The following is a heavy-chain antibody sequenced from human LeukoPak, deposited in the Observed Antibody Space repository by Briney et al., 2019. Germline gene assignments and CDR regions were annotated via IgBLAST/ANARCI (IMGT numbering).Heavy chain of an antibody. CDR1: GYTFSDYY. D-gene: IGHD3-10*01. V-gene: IGHV1-2*02. J-gene: IGHJ4*02. Sequence: ASAKVPCKASGYTFSDYYMHWVRQAPGQGLEWMGWINPKSAGTTSAQKFRGRVTMTRDTSISTAYMELSSLRSNDTAIYYCARGRTMAPDFWGQGALVTVSS. CDR2: INPKSAGT. CDR3: ARGRTMAPDF.